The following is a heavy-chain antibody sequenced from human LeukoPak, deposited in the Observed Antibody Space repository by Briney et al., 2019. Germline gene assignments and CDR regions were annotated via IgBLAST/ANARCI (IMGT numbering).Heavy chain of an antibody. J-gene: IGHJ6*03. D-gene: IGHD2-15*01. Sequence: SSETLSLTCTVSRGSVSSDFYYWGWIRQPPGKGLEWIGSIYYSGSAYYNPSLRSRVIISIDTSKNQFSLKLSSVTAADTAVYYCARGIVVVAQLGYYFYYMDVWGKGTTVTISS. CDR3: ARGIVVVAQLGYYFYYMDV. V-gene: IGHV4-39*07. CDR2: IYYSGSA. CDR1: RGSVSSDFYY.